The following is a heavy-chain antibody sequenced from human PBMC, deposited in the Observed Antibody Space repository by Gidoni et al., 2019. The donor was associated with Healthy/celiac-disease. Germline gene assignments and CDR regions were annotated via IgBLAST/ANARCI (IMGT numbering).Heavy chain of an antibody. Sequence: QVQLVQSGAEVKTPGSSVKVACKASGGTFSSYAIRWVRQAPGQGLEWMGGIIPIFGTANYAQKFQGRVTITADESTSTAYMELSSLRSEDTAVYYCAGAYCGGDCYPYYYYYGMDVWGQGTTVTVSS. D-gene: IGHD2-21*01. V-gene: IGHV1-69*01. CDR1: GGTFSSYA. CDR3: AGAYCGGDCYPYYYYYGMDV. J-gene: IGHJ6*02. CDR2: IIPIFGTA.